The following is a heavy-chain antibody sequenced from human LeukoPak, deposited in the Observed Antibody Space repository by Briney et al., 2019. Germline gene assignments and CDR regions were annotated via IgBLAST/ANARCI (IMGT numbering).Heavy chain of an antibody. Sequence: GASVKVSCRASGYTFTGYYMHWVRQAPGQGLEWMGWINPNSGGTNYAQKFQGRVTMTRDTSISTAYMELSRLRSDDTAVYYCARERGSNYDLWGEYIDYWGQGALLTVSS. CDR3: ARERGSNYDLWGEYIDY. D-gene: IGHD3-3*01. CDR2: INPNSGGT. CDR1: GYTFTGYY. V-gene: IGHV1-2*02. J-gene: IGHJ4*02.